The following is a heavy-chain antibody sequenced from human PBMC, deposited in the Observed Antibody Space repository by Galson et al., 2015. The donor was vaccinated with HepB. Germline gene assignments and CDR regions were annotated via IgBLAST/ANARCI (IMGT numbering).Heavy chain of an antibody. J-gene: IGHJ4*02. Sequence: SVKVSCKASGGTLSSYAISWVRQAPGQGLEWMGGIIPIFGLPKYAQKFQGRITITADKSPSTVYMELSSLRSEDTAVYYCARYCDSTSSYAFWSGYNGCFDFWGQGTLVTVSS. V-gene: IGHV1-69*10. CDR2: IIPIFGLP. D-gene: IGHD2-2*01. CDR3: ARYCDSTSSYAFWSGYNGCFDF. CDR1: GGTLSSYA.